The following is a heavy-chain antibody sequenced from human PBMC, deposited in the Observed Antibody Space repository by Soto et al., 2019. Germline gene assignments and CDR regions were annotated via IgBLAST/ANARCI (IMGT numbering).Heavy chain of an antibody. V-gene: IGHV4-31*02. J-gene: IGHJ3*02. D-gene: IGHD1-1*01. CDR1: GGSITTGGRY. CDR3: AQALVFTGGDGFDI. Sequence: QVRLQEWGPGLVKPSQTLSLKCSVSGGSITTGGRYWSWIRQLPGKGLEWIGDIYYSGNTYYNASLKSRVTISVEADKNQFSLKLSSVTAADTSLYYCAQALVFTGGDGFDIWGQGRLVTVSS. CDR2: IYYSGNT.